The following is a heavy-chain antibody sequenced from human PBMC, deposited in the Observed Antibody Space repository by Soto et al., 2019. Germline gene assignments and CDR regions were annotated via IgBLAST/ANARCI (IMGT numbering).Heavy chain of an antibody. J-gene: IGHJ6*03. CDR2: IKQDGSEK. CDR3: ATLGIDIMVRGVRSYYYYYTDV. D-gene: IGHD3-10*01. CDR1: GFTFSSYW. Sequence: EVQLVESGGGLVQPGGSLRLSCAASGFTFSSYWMSWVRQAPGKGLEWVANIKQDGSEKYYVDSVKGRFTISRDNAKNALYLQMKSLRAEDTAVYYCATLGIDIMVRGVRSYYYYYTDVWGKGTTVTVSS. V-gene: IGHV3-7*01.